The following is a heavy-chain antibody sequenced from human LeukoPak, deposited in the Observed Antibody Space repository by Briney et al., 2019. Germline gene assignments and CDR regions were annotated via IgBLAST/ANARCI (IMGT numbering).Heavy chain of an antibody. D-gene: IGHD3-22*01. CDR1: GFSFSVYE. Sequence: PGGSLRLSCAASGFSFSVYEMNWVRQAPGKGLEWVSYISSSGSSISYADSVKGRFTFSRDNAKNSLHVQMNSLRAEDTAVYYCARGSYYDSSGYYHYYFDYWGQGTLVTASS. V-gene: IGHV3-48*03. CDR3: ARGSYYDSSGYYHYYFDY. J-gene: IGHJ4*02. CDR2: ISSSGSSI.